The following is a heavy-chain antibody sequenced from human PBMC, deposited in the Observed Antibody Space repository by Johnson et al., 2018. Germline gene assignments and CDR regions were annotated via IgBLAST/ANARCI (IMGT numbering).Heavy chain of an antibody. CDR2: ISSSSSYI. J-gene: IGHJ1*01. V-gene: IGHV3-21*01. Sequence: EVQLVESGGGLVQPGGSLRLSCAASGFTFSSYAMSWVRQAPGKGLEWVSSISSSSSYIYYADSVKGRFTISRDNAKNSLYLQMNSLRAEDTAVYYRARSRGMREYFQRWGQGTLVTVSS. D-gene: IGHD3-22*01. CDR1: GFTFSSYA. CDR3: ARSRGMREYFQR.